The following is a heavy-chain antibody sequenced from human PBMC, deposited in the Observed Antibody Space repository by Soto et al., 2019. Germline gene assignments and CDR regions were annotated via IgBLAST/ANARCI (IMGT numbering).Heavy chain of an antibody. CDR2: ISAYNGNT. J-gene: IGHJ5*02. D-gene: IGHD3-9*01. CDR1: GYTFTSYG. V-gene: IGHV1-18*01. Sequence: ASVKVSCKASGYTFTSYGISWVRQAPGQGLEWMGWISAYNGNTNYAQKRQGRVTMTTDTSTSTAYMELRSLRSDDTAVYYCARGRYDILTGYWAGWFDPWGQGTPVPVSS. CDR3: ARGRYDILTGYWAGWFDP.